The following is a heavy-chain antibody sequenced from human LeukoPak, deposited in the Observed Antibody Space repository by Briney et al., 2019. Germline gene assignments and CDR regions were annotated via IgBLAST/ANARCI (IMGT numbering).Heavy chain of an antibody. J-gene: IGHJ4*02. Sequence: GGSLRLSCAGSGFNVSTGYMNWVRQAPGKGLEWVSVMYSGGSTYYADSVKGRFTISRDNSKNSVYLQMDSLRAEDTAVYYCARDPSTWNGYSDYWGQGTLVTVSS. CDR3: ARDPSTWNGYSDY. CDR2: MYSGGST. D-gene: IGHD3-3*01. CDR1: GFNVSTGY. V-gene: IGHV3-66*01.